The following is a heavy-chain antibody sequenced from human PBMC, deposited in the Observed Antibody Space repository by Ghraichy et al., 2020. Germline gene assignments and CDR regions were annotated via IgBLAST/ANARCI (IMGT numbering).Heavy chain of an antibody. Sequence: SETLSLTCTVSGVSISAYYCNWVRQPPGKGLEWIGYAYHSGRTKYNPSLETRVTISLDAYKNQFSLNLTSVTAADTAVYYCVTGVGWQPDYWGHGTLVTVS. D-gene: IGHD3-10*01. CDR3: VTGVGWQPDY. CDR2: AYHSGRT. J-gene: IGHJ4*01. V-gene: IGHV4-59*08. CDR1: GVSISAYY.